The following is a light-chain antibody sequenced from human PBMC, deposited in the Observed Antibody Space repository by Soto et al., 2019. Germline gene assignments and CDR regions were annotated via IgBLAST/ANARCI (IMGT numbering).Light chain of an antibody. CDR3: QQSFSTPHT. V-gene: IGKV1-39*01. Sequence: DIQMTQSPFSLSASVGDRVTITCRASQSVGNDLIWYQQKPGKAPHLLIYDVSSLQSGVPSRFSGSGSGTEFTLSISSLHPEDFATYYCQQSFSTPHTFGGGTKVDIK. CDR1: QSVGND. J-gene: IGKJ4*01. CDR2: DVS.